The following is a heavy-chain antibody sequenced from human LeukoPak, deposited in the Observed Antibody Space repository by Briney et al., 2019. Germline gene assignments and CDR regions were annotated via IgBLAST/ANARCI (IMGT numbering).Heavy chain of an antibody. CDR3: ARAHGSGSYYNQLPAYYMDV. CDR1: GYSFTSYW. V-gene: IGHV5-51*01. Sequence: GESLKISWKGSGYSFTSYWIGWVRQIPGKGLEWMGIIYPGDSDTRYSPSFQGQVTISADKSISTAYLQWSSLKASDTAMYYCARAHGSGSYYNQLPAYYMDVWGKGTTVTVSS. CDR2: IYPGDSDT. D-gene: IGHD3-10*01. J-gene: IGHJ6*03.